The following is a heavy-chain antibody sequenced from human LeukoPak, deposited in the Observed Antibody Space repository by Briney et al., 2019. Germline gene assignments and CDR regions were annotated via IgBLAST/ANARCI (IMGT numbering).Heavy chain of an antibody. D-gene: IGHD5-18*01. CDR3: ARRARYSYGYRYYYYMDV. CDR1: GGSISSSNYY. J-gene: IGHJ6*03. V-gene: IGHV4-39*07. CDR2: IYYSGST. Sequence: SETLSLTCTVSGGSISSSNYYWGWIRQPPGKGLEWIGSIYYSGSTNYNPSLKSRVTISVDTSKNQFSLKLSSVTAADTAVYYCARRARYSYGYRYYYYMDVWGKGTTVTISS.